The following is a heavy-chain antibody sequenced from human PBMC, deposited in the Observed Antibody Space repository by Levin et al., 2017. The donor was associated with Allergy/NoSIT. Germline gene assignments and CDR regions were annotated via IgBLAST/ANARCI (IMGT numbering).Heavy chain of an antibody. D-gene: IGHD5-24*01. Sequence: SETLSLTCTVSGGSISSSSYYWGWIRQPPGKGLEWIGSIYYSGSTYYNPSLKSRVTISVDTSKNQFSLKLSSVTAADTAVYYCARGTDRWLQLKNYFDYWGQGTLVTVSS. CDR1: GGSISSSSYY. CDR2: IYYSGST. V-gene: IGHV4-39*07. J-gene: IGHJ4*02. CDR3: ARGTDRWLQLKNYFDY.